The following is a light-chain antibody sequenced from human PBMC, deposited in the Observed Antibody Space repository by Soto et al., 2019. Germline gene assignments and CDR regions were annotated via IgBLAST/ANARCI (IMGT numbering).Light chain of an antibody. CDR1: QTVNSN. CDR2: GAS. CDR3: YQYKNWPT. Sequence: IVMTQSPDTLSVSPWERATLSCRTSQTVNSNLAWYQHKPGQSPRLLIYGASTRATTTPGRFSGSGSGTEFTLTISSLQSEDFAVYFCYQYKNWPTFGQGTKVDI. V-gene: IGKV3D-15*01. J-gene: IGKJ1*01.